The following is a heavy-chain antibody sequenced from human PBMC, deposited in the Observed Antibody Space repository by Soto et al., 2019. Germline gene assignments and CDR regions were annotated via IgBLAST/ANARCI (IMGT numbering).Heavy chain of an antibody. CDR1: GGSFSGYY. CDR2: INHSGSA. J-gene: IGHJ6*03. V-gene: IGHV4-34*01. CDR3: ARRTYSSSSATAGFYYYYYYLDV. Sequence: SETLSLTCAVYGGSFSGYYWSWIRQPPGKGLEWIGEINHSGSANYNPSLKSRVTISVDTSKNQFSLKLSSVTAADTAVYYCARRTYSSSSATAGFYYYYYYLDVWGKGTTVTVSS. D-gene: IGHD6-6*01.